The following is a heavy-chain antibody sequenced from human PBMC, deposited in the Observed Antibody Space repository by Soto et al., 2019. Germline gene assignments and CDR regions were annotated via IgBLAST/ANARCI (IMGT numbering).Heavy chain of an antibody. CDR2: IYPNGRT. J-gene: IGHJ4*02. Sequence: QVDLQESGPGLVKPSETLSLTCAVSSASPGSDNWSWIRQPPGKGLERIGYIYPNGRTNYNPSLRGRVAISIDKAKYQCSLGLDSVFAADAAVYFCARMRGLGEISSVFDHWGQGILVTVSS. CDR3: ARMRGLGEISSVFDH. CDR1: SASPGSDN. D-gene: IGHD3-16*02. V-gene: IGHV4-59*01.